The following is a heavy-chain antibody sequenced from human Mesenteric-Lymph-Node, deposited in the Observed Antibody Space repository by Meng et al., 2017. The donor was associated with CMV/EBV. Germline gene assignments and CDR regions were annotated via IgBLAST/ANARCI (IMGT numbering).Heavy chain of an antibody. Sequence: SETLSLTCTVSGASIIRSTYYCAWIRQPPGKGLEWIGSISYSGSTFYNPSLKGRVTISKDSSKNQFSLKLSSVTAADTAVYYCAGDQYTNKWHYYWGQGMLVTVSS. CDR1: GASIIRSTYY. CDR2: ISYSGST. D-gene: IGHD2-2*02. V-gene: IGHV4-39*07. J-gene: IGHJ4*02. CDR3: AGDQYTNKWHYY.